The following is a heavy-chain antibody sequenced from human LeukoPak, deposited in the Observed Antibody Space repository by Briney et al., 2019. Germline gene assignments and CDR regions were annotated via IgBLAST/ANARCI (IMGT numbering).Heavy chain of an antibody. CDR2: IYSGGST. J-gene: IGHJ4*02. CDR3: ARDPLFGYSSSWYFDY. CDR1: GFTVSSNY. Sequence: PGGSLRLSCAASGFTVSSNYMSWVRQAPGKGLEWVSVIYSGGSTYYADSVKGRFTISRDNSKNTLYLQMNSLRAEDTAVYYCARDPLFGYSSSWYFDYWGQGTLVTVSS. V-gene: IGHV3-53*01. D-gene: IGHD6-13*01.